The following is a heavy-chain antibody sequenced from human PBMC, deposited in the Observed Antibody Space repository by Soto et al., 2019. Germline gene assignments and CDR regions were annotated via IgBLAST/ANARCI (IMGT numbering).Heavy chain of an antibody. V-gene: IGHV1-3*01. CDR3: ARAWHSSSRPHPHDY. J-gene: IGHJ4*02. D-gene: IGHD6-13*01. CDR1: GYTFTSYA. Sequence: GASVKVSCKASGYTFTSYAMHWVRQAPGQRLEWMGWINAGNGNTKYSQEFQGRVTITRDTSASTAYMELSSLRSEDTAVYYCARAWHSSSRPHPHDYWGQGTLVTVSS. CDR2: INAGNGNT.